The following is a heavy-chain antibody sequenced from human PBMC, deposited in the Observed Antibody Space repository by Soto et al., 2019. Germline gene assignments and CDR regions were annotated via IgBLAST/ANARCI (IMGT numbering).Heavy chain of an antibody. Sequence: QVQLQQWGAGLLKPSETLSLTCAVYGGSFNDYYWTWIRQPPGKGLEWIGVMNYRGSTNYNPSLKRRVTVAVDTSKNQFSLTLSSVTATDTAAYYCACGLVFFGVMISHVKPRGWFDPWGQGTVVTVSS. CDR2: MNYRGST. CDR1: GGSFNDYY. J-gene: IGHJ5*02. CDR3: ACGLVFFGVMISHVKPRGWFDP. D-gene: IGHD3-3*01. V-gene: IGHV4-34*01.